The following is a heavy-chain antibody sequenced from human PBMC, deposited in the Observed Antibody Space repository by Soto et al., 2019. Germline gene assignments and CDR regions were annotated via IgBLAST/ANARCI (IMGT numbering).Heavy chain of an antibody. J-gene: IGHJ5*02. Sequence: ASGKVSCKASGYTFTGYFIHWVRQAPGQGLEWMGWINPNSGATKYAQKFQGRVTMTRDTSISTAYMELTLLRSDDTAIYYCARGGGTILAPLPWGEGTLVTVSS. CDR3: ARGGGTILAPLP. CDR2: INPNSGAT. V-gene: IGHV1-2*02. D-gene: IGHD3-3*01. CDR1: GYTFTGYF.